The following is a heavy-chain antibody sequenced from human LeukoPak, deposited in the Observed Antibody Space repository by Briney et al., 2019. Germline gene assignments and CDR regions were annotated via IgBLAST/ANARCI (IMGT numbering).Heavy chain of an antibody. CDR1: GFTFSSYS. CDR3: ARDSHAAPNAMDV. CDR2: ISVSSGTI. J-gene: IGHJ6*03. Sequence: GGSLRLSCAASGFTFSSYSMNWVRQAPGKGLEWVSYISVSSGTIYYPDSVKGRFTISRDNVKNSLYLQMNSLRAEDTAVYYCARDSHAAPNAMDVWGKGTTVTVSS. D-gene: IGHD6-25*01. V-gene: IGHV3-48*01.